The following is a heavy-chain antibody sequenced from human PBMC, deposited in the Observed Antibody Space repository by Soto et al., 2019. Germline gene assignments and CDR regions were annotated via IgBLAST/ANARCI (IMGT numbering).Heavy chain of an antibody. D-gene: IGHD3-10*01. CDR3: ARDRGSYYGSGSYLRNWFDP. Sequence: GASVKGSFKASGYTFTGYYMHWLRQAPGQGLEWMGWINPNSGGTNYAQKFQGWVTMTRDTSISTAYMELSRLRSDDTAVYYCARDRGSYYGSGSYLRNWFDPWGQGTLVTVSS. J-gene: IGHJ5*02. V-gene: IGHV1-2*04. CDR2: INPNSGGT. CDR1: GYTFTGYY.